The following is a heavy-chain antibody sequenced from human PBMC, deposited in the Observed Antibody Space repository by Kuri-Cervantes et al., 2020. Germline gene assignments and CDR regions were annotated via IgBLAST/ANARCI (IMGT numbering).Heavy chain of an antibody. J-gene: IGHJ4*02. CDR3: ARDRNYDILTGYDY. CDR1: GFTFSSYW. Sequence: GGSLRLSCAASGFTFSSYWMHWVRQAPGKGLVWVSRINSGGSSTSYADSVKGRFTISRDNAKNTLYLQTNSLRAEDTALYYCARDRNYDILTGYDYWGQGTLVTVSS. V-gene: IGHV3-74*01. CDR2: INSGGSST. D-gene: IGHD3-9*01.